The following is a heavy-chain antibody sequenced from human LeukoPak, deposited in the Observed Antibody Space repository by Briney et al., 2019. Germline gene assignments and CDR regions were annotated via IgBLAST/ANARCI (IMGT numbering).Heavy chain of an antibody. D-gene: IGHD1-26*01. J-gene: IGHJ5*02. CDR1: GYTFTSYG. CDR2: ISAYDGNT. Sequence: ASVKVSCKGSGYTFTSYGFSWVRQAPGQGLEWMGWISAYDGNTNSAQKFQGRVIMTTDTSASTAYMELRSLRPDDTAVYYCARDLAWGADLMGPTDDWLDPWGQGTLVTVSS. CDR3: ARDLAWGADLMGPTDDWLDP. V-gene: IGHV1-18*01.